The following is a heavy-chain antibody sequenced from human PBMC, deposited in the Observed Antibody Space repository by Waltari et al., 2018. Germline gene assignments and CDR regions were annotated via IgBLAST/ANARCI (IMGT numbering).Heavy chain of an antibody. V-gene: IGHV3-21*01. J-gene: IGHJ4*02. CDR3: ASAGDLEAN. CDR2: ISSSSSYI. CDR1: GSTFSSYS. D-gene: IGHD7-27*01. Sequence: EVQLVESGGGLVKPGGSLRLSCAASGSTFSSYSMNWVRQAPGKGLEWVSSISSSSSYIYYADSVKGRFTISRDNAKNSLYLQMNSLRAEDTAVYYCASAGDLEANWGQGTLVTVSS.